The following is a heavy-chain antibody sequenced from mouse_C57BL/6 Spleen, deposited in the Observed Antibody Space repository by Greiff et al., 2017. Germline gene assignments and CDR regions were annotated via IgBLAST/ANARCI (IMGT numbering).Heavy chain of an antibody. CDR3: ARDDGYCDY. CDR1: GYTFTSYW. D-gene: IGHD2-3*01. J-gene: IGHJ2*01. CDR2: IYPSDSET. Sequence: VQLQQPGAELVRPGSSVKLSCKASGYTFTSYWMDWVKQRPGQGLEWIGNIYPSDSETHYNQKFKDKATLTVDKTSSTAYMQLSSLTSEDSAVYYCARDDGYCDYWGKGTTLTVSS. V-gene: IGHV1-61*01.